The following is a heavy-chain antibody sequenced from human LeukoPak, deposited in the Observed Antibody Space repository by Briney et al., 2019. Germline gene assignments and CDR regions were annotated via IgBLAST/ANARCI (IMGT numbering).Heavy chain of an antibody. D-gene: IGHD1-26*01. Sequence: PSETLSLTCTVSGGSISSNTYYWGWIRQPPGKGLEWIGSIYHSGSTYYNPSLKSRVTISVDTSKNQFSLKLSSVTAADTAVYYCARMGPYSGSSRGARWGDYWGQGTLVTVSS. CDR1: GGSISSNTYY. CDR3: ARMGPYSGSSRGARWGDY. V-gene: IGHV4-39*07. J-gene: IGHJ4*02. CDR2: IYHSGST.